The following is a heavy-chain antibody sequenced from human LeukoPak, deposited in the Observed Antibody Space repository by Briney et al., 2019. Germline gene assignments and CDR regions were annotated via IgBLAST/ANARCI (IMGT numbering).Heavy chain of an antibody. CDR2: IYSSGNT. D-gene: IGHD6-19*01. CDR1: GGSISGYY. V-gene: IGHV4-59*08. Sequence: SETLSLTCTVSGGSISGYYWSWIRQPPGKGLEWVGYIYSSGNTKYNPSLKSRLTISVDTSKNQFSLRMTSVTAADTAVYYCARQKMAGNLNYFDYWGQGTLVTVSS. J-gene: IGHJ4*02. CDR3: ARQKMAGNLNYFDY.